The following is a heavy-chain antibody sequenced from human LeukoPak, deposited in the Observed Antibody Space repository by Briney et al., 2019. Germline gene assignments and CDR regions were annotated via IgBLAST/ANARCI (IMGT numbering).Heavy chain of an antibody. Sequence: GGSLRLSCAASGFTFSSYAMSWVRQAPGKGLEWVSAISGSGGSTYYADSVKGRFTISRDNSKNTLYLQMNGLRAEDTAAYYCARSTVTTPYYFDYWGQGTLVTVSS. CDR3: ARSTVTTPYYFDY. CDR1: GFTFSSYA. J-gene: IGHJ4*02. V-gene: IGHV3-23*01. CDR2: ISGSGGST. D-gene: IGHD4-17*01.